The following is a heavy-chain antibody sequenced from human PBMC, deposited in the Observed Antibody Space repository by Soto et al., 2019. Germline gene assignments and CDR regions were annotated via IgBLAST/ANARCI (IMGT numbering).Heavy chain of an antibody. D-gene: IGHD2-2*01. CDR1: GYSFTSYW. CDR3: ARGAHCSSTGCYLGWFDP. CDR2: IDPSDSYT. J-gene: IGHJ5*02. Sequence: PGESLKISCKGSGYSFTSYWISWVRQMPGKGLEWMGRIDPSDSYTNYSPSFQGHVTISADKSISTAYLQWSSLKASDTAMYYWARGAHCSSTGCYLGWFDPGGQGTLVTVSS. V-gene: IGHV5-10-1*01.